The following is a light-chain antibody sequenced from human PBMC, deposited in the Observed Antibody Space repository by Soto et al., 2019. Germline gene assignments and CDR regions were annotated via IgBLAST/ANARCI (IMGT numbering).Light chain of an antibody. V-gene: IGLV2-14*01. J-gene: IGLJ1*01. CDR3: SSYTSSSTLWV. CDR2: DVS. CDR1: SSDVGGYNY. Sequence: QSALTQPASMSGSPGQSITISCTGTSSDVGGYNYVSWYQQHPGKAPKLMIYDVSNRPSGVSNRFSGSKSGNTASLTISGLQAEDEADYYCSSYTSSSTLWVFGTGTKLTVL.